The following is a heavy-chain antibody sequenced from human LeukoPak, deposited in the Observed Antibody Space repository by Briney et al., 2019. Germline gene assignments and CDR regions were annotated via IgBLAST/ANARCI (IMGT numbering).Heavy chain of an antibody. J-gene: IGHJ5*02. CDR2: IYYSGNT. Sequence: SETLSLTCTVSGGSISSDDYFWSWIRQHPGKGLEWIGYIYYSGNTFYNPSLKSRVTIAVDTSKNRFSLKLSSVTAADTAVYYCARYYGDYTNWFDPWGQGTLVTVSS. D-gene: IGHD4-17*01. CDR1: GGSISSDDYF. CDR3: ARYYGDYTNWFDP. V-gene: IGHV4-31*03.